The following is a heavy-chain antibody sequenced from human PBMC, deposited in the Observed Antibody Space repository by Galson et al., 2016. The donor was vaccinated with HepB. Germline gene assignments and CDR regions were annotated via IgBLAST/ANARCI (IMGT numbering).Heavy chain of an antibody. J-gene: IGHJ4*02. CDR2: TRNRARSYTT. V-gene: IGHV3-72*01. CDR3: TRTGLGDFDY. CDR1: GFTFSSYW. Sequence: SLRLSCAVSGFTFSSYWMTWVRQAPGKGLEWVGRTRNRARSYTTDYVASVKGRFTISRDNSKSSVYLHMNGLKPEDTAIYYCTRTGLGDFDYWGRGTLVTVSS.